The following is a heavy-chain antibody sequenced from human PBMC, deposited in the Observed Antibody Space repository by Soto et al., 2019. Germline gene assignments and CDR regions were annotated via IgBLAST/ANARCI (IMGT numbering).Heavy chain of an antibody. CDR3: ARVSRDFWSGYNWFDP. Sequence: ASVKVSCKASGYTFTSYGISWVRQAPGQGLEWMGWISAYNGNTNYAQKLQGRVTMTTDTSTSTAYMELRSLRSDDTAVYYCARVSRDFWSGYNWFDPWGQGTLITVSS. CDR1: GYTFTSYG. J-gene: IGHJ5*02. D-gene: IGHD3-3*01. V-gene: IGHV1-18*04. CDR2: ISAYNGNT.